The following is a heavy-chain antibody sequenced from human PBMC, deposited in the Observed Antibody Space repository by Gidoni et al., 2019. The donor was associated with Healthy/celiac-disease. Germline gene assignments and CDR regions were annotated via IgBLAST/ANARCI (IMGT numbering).Heavy chain of an antibody. CDR2: ISSRSSYI. CDR3: ARDWYSSPDHDAFDI. D-gene: IGHD6-13*01. V-gene: IGHV3-21*01. CDR1: GFTFSSYS. Sequence: EEQLVASGGGLVKLGGSLRLSGAASGFTFSSYSMHWVRQAPGKGLEWVSSISSRSSYIYYADSVKGRFTISRDNAKNSLYLQMNSLRAEYTAVYYCARDWYSSPDHDAFDIWGQGTMVTVSS. J-gene: IGHJ3*02.